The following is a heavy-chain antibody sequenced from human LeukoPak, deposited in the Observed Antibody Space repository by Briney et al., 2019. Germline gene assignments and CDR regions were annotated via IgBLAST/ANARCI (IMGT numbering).Heavy chain of an antibody. D-gene: IGHD3-3*01. J-gene: IGHJ5*02. V-gene: IGHV1-2*02. Sequence: GASVKVSCKASGYTFTGYYMYWVRQAPGQGLEWMGWINPKSGGTNYAQKFQGRVTMTRDTSISTAYMELSRLRSDDTAVYYCARSTIFGVVIIPPPFDPWGQGTLVTVSS. CDR1: GYTFTGYY. CDR3: ARSTIFGVVIIPPPFDP. CDR2: INPKSGGT.